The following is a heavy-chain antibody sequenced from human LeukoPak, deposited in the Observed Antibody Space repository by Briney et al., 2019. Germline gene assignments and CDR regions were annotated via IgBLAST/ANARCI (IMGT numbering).Heavy chain of an antibody. D-gene: IGHD5-18*01. CDR1: GGSFSGYY. CDR2: INHSGST. V-gene: IGHV4-34*01. CDR3: ARGIGLLWIQLSKTGNWFDP. Sequence: SETLSLTCAVYGGSFSGYYWSWIRQPPGKGLEWIGEINHSGSTNYNPSLKSRVTISVDTSKNQFSLKLSSVTAADTAVYYCARGIGLLWIQLSKTGNWFDPWGQGTLVTVSS. J-gene: IGHJ5*02.